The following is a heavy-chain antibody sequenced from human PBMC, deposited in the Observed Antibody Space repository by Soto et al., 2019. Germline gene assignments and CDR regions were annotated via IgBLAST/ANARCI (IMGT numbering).Heavy chain of an antibody. J-gene: IGHJ4*02. CDR2: IRSERYGGTA. CDR1: GFTFDDYA. V-gene: IGHV3-49*03. Sequence: EMQLVESGGGLVEPGRSLRLSCTGSGFTFDDYAISWFRQTPGRGLECIGFIRSERYGGTADYAASVQGRFTISREDSKSGACLQMNSLKSDDTGVYFCSTSPRNRRGQPFGCWGQGTLVTVSS. CDR3: STSPRNRRGQPFGC. D-gene: IGHD2-2*01.